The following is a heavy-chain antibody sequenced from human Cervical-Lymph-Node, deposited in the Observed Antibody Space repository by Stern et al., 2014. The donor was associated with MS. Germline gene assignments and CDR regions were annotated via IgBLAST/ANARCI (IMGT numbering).Heavy chain of an antibody. V-gene: IGHV1-69*01. Sequence: QVQLVQSGAEVKKPGSSVKVSCKASGGTFNSYAINWVRQAPGQGLEWMGQFIPFLCSSKYAQKFQVRVTITADESTTTAYVELNSLRSEDTAIYYCARGSHQLYYAFEYWGQGTLVTVSS. J-gene: IGHJ4*02. CDR2: FIPFLCSS. CDR3: ARGSHQLYYAFEY. CDR1: GGTFNSYA. D-gene: IGHD2-8*01.